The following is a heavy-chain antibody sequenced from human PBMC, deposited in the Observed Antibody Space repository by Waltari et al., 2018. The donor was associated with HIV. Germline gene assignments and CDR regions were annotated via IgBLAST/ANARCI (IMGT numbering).Heavy chain of an antibody. D-gene: IGHD3-22*01. J-gene: IGHJ3*02. V-gene: IGHV3-53*01. CDR3: AREDYDSSGYYYAAFDI. Sequence: EVQLVESGGGLIQPGGSLRLSCAASGFTVSSNYMSWVRPAPGKGLEWVSVIYSGGSTYYADSVKGRFTISRDNSKNTLYLQMNSLRAEDTAVYYCAREDYDSSGYYYAAFDIWGQGTMVTVSS. CDR1: GFTVSSNY. CDR2: IYSGGST.